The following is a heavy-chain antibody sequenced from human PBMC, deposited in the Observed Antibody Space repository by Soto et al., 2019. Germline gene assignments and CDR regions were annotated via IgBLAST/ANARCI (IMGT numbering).Heavy chain of an antibody. CDR2: ISSSSSYI. CDR1: GFTFSSYS. V-gene: IGHV3-21*01. Sequence: EVQLVESGGGLVKPGGSLRLSCAASGFTFSSYSMNWVRQAPGKGLEWVSSISSSSSYIYYADSVKGRFTISRDNAKKSLSLQMNSLRAEDTAVYYCARDRVTMVRGVIAYYYYGMDVWGQGTTVTVSS. D-gene: IGHD3-10*01. CDR3: ARDRVTMVRGVIAYYYYGMDV. J-gene: IGHJ6*02.